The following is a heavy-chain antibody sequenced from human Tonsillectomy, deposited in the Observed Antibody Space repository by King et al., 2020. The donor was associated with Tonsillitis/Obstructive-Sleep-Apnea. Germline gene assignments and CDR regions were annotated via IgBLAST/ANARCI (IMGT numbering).Heavy chain of an antibody. CDR2: IKSKTDGGAT. D-gene: IGHD1-26*01. Sequence: VQLVESGGGLVKPGGSLRLSCAASGFTFSNAWMSWVRQAPGKGLEWVGRIKSKTDGGATDYAAPVKGRFTISRDDSKNTLYLEMNRRKTEDTAVYYCTTQIVGGNTYAYWGQGTLVTVSS. CDR3: TTQIVGGNTYAY. V-gene: IGHV3-15*01. CDR1: GFTFSNAW. J-gene: IGHJ4*02.